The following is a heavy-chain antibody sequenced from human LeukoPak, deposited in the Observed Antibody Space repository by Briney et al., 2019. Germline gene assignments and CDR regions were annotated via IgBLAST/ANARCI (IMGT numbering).Heavy chain of an antibody. CDR2: ISGSGGST. Sequence: GESLRLSCAASGFTFSSYAMSWVRQAPGKGLEWVSAISGSGGSTYYADSVKGRFTISRDNSKNTLYLQMNSLRAEDTAVYYCAKDPSYSINYFDYWGQGTLVAVSS. V-gene: IGHV3-23*01. D-gene: IGHD4-11*01. J-gene: IGHJ4*02. CDR1: GFTFSSYA. CDR3: AKDPSYSINYFDY.